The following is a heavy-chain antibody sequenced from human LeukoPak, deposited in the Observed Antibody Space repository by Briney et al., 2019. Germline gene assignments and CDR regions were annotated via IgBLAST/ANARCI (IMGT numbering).Heavy chain of an antibody. Sequence: MTGGSLRLSCAASGFTFSNAWMSWVRQAPGKGLEWVGCIKSKTDGGTTDYAAPVKGRFTISRDDSKNTLYLQMNSLKTEDTAVYYCTTDLGYWGQGTLVTVSS. V-gene: IGHV3-15*01. CDR2: IKSKTDGGTT. J-gene: IGHJ4*02. CDR3: TTDLGY. CDR1: GFTFSNAW.